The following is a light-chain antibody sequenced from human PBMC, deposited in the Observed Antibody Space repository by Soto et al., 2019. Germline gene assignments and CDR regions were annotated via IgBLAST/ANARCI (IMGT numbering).Light chain of an antibody. CDR3: QVWAPVV. J-gene: IGLJ2*01. CDR1: NIGSKS. CDR2: YDS. V-gene: IGLV3-21*01. Sequence: SYELTQPPSVSVAPGKTARITCGGNNIGSKSVHWYQQKPGQAPVLVIYYDSDRPSGIPERFSGSNSGNTATLTISRVEAGDEADYYCQVWAPVVFGGGTKLTVL.